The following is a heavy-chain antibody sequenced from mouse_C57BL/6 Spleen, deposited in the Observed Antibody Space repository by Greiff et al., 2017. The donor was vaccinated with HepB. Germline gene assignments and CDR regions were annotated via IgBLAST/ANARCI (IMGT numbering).Heavy chain of an antibody. V-gene: IGHV10-1*01. CDR2: IRSKSNNSAT. D-gene: IGHD4-1*01. J-gene: IGHJ4*01. CDR3: VRLGTPYYYAMDY. CDR1: GFSFNTYA. Sequence: EVQLVESGGGLVQPKGSVKLSCAASGFSFNTYAMNWVRQAPGQGLEWVARIRSKSNNSATYYADSVKDRFTITRDDSASTLYLHMHNLKTEDTAMYYCVRLGTPYYYAMDYWGQGTTVTVSS.